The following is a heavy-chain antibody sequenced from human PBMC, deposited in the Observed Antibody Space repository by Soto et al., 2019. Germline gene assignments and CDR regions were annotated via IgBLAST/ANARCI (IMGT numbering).Heavy chain of an antibody. CDR1: GYTFTRYG. CDR2: ISAYNGNT. D-gene: IGHD4-17*01. V-gene: IGHV1-18*01. CDR3: ARDSYGDYDYYMDV. J-gene: IGHJ6*03. Sequence: SVKLSCKASGYTFTRYGLSWVRQAPGQGLEWMGWISAYNGNTNYAQKLQGRVTMTTDTPTSTAYMELRSLRSDDTAVYYCARDSYGDYDYYMDVWGQGIMVTVSS.